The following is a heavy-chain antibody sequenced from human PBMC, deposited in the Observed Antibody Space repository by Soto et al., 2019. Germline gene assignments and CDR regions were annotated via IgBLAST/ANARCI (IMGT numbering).Heavy chain of an antibody. CDR3: ARVPGP. CDR2: MYNTGST. J-gene: IGHJ5*02. CDR1: GGSISSYY. D-gene: IGHD3-10*01. Sequence: SETLSLTCTVSGGSISSYYWSWIRQPPGKGLEWIGYMYNTGSTVYNPSLKSRVTISVDTSKNQFSLKLNAVTAADTAVYYCARVPGPWGQGTLVTVSS. V-gene: IGHV4-59*01.